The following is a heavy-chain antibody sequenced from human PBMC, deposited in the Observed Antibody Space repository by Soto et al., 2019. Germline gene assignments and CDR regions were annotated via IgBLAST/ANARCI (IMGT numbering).Heavy chain of an antibody. Sequence: QVQLVQSGAEVKKPGSSVKVSCKASGGTFSSYAISWVRQAPGQGLEWMGGIIPIFGTANYAQKFQGRVTITADESTSTAYMELSSLRSEDTAVYYCARGPNGIVGATTSWFDPWGQGTLVTVSS. J-gene: IGHJ5*02. CDR3: ARGPNGIVGATTSWFDP. CDR2: IIPIFGTA. D-gene: IGHD1-26*01. CDR1: GGTFSSYA. V-gene: IGHV1-69*01.